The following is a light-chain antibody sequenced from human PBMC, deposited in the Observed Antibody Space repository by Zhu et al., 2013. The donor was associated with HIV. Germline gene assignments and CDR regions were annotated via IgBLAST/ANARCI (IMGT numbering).Light chain of an antibody. J-gene: IGKJ1*01. Sequence: GDRVAITCRASQGINSALAWYQQKVGKPPNLLIYDVSDLESGVPSRFSGSGSGTDFTLTINSLQPEDFATYYCQHYSNYLWTFGQGTKVEIK. CDR3: QHYSNYLWT. V-gene: IGKV1D-13*01. CDR1: QGINSA. CDR2: DVS.